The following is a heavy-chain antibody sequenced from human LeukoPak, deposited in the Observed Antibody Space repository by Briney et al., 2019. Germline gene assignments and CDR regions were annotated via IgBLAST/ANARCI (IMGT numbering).Heavy chain of an antibody. Sequence: SETLSLTCTVSGGSISSSSYYWGWIRQPPGKGLEWIGSIYYSGSTYYNPSLKSRVTISVDTSKNQFSLKLSSVTAADTAVYYCARWTRRDYYYDSSGYYPNYMDVWGKGATVTISS. CDR1: GGSISSSSYY. V-gene: IGHV4-39*01. D-gene: IGHD3-22*01. J-gene: IGHJ6*03. CDR3: ARWTRRDYYYDSSGYYPNYMDV. CDR2: IYYSGST.